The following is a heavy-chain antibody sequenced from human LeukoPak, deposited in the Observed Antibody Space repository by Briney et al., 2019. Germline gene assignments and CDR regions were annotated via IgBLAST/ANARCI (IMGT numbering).Heavy chain of an antibody. D-gene: IGHD3-9*01. Sequence: PSETLSLTCAVYGGPFSGYYWSWIRQPPGKGLEWIGEINHSGSTNYNPSLKSRVTISVDTSKNQFSLKLSSVTAADTAVYYCARVDILTGYSSDYWGQGTLVTVSS. CDR1: GGPFSGYY. CDR3: ARVDILTGYSSDY. J-gene: IGHJ4*02. CDR2: INHSGST. V-gene: IGHV4-34*01.